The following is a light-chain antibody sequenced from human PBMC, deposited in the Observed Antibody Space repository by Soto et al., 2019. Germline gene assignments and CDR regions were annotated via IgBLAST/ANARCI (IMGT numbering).Light chain of an antibody. CDR3: SSYAGSTVV. V-gene: IGLV2-8*01. CDR1: SSDVGGYNY. J-gene: IGLJ2*01. CDR2: EVT. Sequence: QSALTQPPSASGSPGQSVTISCTGTSSDVGGYNYVSWYQQHPGKAPRLMIYEVTKRPSGVPDRFSGSKSGNTASLTVSALQAEDEADYYCSSYAGSTVVFGGGTKVTVL.